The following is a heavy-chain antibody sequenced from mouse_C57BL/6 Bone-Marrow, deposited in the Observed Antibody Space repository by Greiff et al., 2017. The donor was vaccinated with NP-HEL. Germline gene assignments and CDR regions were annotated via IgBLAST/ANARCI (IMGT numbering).Heavy chain of an antibody. CDR1: GYTFTSYW. Sequence: QVQLQQPGAELVKPGASVKLSCKASGYTFTSYWMHWVKRRPGQGLEWIGMIHPNSGSTNYNEKFTSKATLTVDKSSSTAYMQLSSLTSEDSAVYYGSRWDNSNGFAYWGQGTLVTVSA. V-gene: IGHV1-64*01. J-gene: IGHJ3*01. CDR3: SRWDNSNGFAY. D-gene: IGHD2-5*01. CDR2: IHPNSGST.